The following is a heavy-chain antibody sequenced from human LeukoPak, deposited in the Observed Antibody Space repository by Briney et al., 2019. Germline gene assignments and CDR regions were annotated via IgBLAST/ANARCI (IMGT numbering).Heavy chain of an antibody. V-gene: IGHV4-59*01. Sequence: SETLSLTCSVSGASINSYWWSWIRQPPGRGLEWMAYIHHSGGTNYNPSLKSRVTISVDTSKNQFSLKLSSVTAADTAVYYCARALRVATIRSWFDPWGQGTLVTVSS. CDR3: ARALRVATIRSWFDP. CDR1: GASINSYW. CDR2: IHHSGGT. J-gene: IGHJ5*02. D-gene: IGHD5-12*01.